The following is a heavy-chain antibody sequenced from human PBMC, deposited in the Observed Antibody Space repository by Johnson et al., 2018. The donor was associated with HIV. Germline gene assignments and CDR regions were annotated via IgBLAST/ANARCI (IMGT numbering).Heavy chain of an antibody. Sequence: EMPLVESGGGSVQPGGFLRLSCAASGFTVSSNYMSWVRQAPGKGLEWVSGVTGTGGDTYYAESVKGRFTISRNNSKNTLYLQMNKLRAEDTAVYFCASQVRGLLGLRWAMWG. CDR3: ASQVRGLLGLRWAM. CDR2: VTGTGGDT. CDR1: GFTVSSNY. J-gene: IGHJ1*01. D-gene: IGHD3-10*01. V-gene: IGHV3-23*04.